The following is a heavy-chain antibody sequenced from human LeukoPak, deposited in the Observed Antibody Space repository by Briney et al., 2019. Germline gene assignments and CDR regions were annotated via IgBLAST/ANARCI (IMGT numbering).Heavy chain of an antibody. Sequence: SETLSLTCAVYGGSFSGYYWSWIRQPPGKGLEWIGEINHSGSTNYNPSLKSRVTISVDTSKNQFSLKLSSVTAADTAVYYCARIWNYDFWSGYPYYYYMDVWGKGTTVTVSS. CDR2: INHSGST. V-gene: IGHV4-34*01. CDR1: GGSFSGYY. D-gene: IGHD3-3*01. J-gene: IGHJ6*03. CDR3: ARIWNYDFWSGYPYYYYMDV.